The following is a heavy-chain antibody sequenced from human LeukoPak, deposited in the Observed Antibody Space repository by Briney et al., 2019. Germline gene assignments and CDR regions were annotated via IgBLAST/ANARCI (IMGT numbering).Heavy chain of an antibody. Sequence: SETLSLTCTVSGVSISSYYWSWLRQPPGKGLDWLGYIYYIGSTNYNPSLKSRVTISVDTSKTQFSLILNSVTAADTAVYYSARVDYYDSSVFDYWGQGTLVTVSS. CDR1: GVSISSYY. D-gene: IGHD3-22*01. V-gene: IGHV4-59*01. CDR2: IYYIGST. CDR3: ARVDYYDSSVFDY. J-gene: IGHJ4*02.